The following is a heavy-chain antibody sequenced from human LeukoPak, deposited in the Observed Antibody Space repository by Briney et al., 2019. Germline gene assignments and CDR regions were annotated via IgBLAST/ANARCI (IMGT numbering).Heavy chain of an antibody. D-gene: IGHD5-18*01. V-gene: IGHV3-23*01. J-gene: IGHJ6*03. CDR1: GFTFSSYA. CDR2: TSGSGGST. CDR3: ARVTGGDTAMVILPWSYYYYYMDV. Sequence: GGSLRLSCAASGFTFSSYAMSWVRQTPVKGLEWVSVTSGSGGSTYYADSVKGRFTISRDNAKNSLYLQMNSLRAEDTAVYYCARVTGGDTAMVILPWSYYYYYMDVWGKGTTVTVSS.